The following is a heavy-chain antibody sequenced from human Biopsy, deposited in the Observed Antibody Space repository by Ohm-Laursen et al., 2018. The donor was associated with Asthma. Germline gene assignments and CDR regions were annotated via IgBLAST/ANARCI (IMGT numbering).Heavy chain of an antibody. D-gene: IGHD6-19*01. CDR2: IMTVFGTT. V-gene: IGHV1-69*13. J-gene: IGHJ6*02. CDR3: ARCQAGYSSGWSLLLKKIYYSGMDV. CDR1: GGTFSNFA. Sequence: GASVKVSCKAPGGTFSNFASSWVRQAPGQGLEWLGGIMTVFGTTNYAQKFQGRVTITADESTSTAYMEVTSLRSEDTAIYYCARCQAGYSSGWSLLLKKIYYSGMDVWGQGTAVTVSS.